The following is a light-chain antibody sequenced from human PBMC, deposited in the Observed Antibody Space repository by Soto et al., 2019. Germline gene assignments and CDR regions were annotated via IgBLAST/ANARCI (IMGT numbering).Light chain of an antibody. CDR3: SAHGGTNPYV. CDR2: DVN. V-gene: IGLV2-8*01. CDR1: ASDIGGYTF. J-gene: IGLJ1*01. Sequence: QSALTQPPSASGSPGQSVAISCTGTASDIGGYTFVSWYQQHPGKAPKLLIYDVNKRPSGVPDRFSGSKSGNTASLTVSGLQAEDEADSYCSAHGGTNPYVFGTGTKVTVL.